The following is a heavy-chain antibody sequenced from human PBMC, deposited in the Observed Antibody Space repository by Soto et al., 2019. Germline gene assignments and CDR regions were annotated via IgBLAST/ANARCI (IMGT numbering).Heavy chain of an antibody. CDR1: GYTFNAYS. D-gene: IGHD7-27*01. J-gene: IGHJ4*02. CDR3: ARDWALDY. Sequence: ASVKVSGKAAGYTFNAYSVHWVRQAPGQRLEWMGMINPSGDTTTYAQNFQGRVTMTRDTSTTTVYMELSGLRSEDTAVYYCARDWALDYWGQGTLVTVSS. CDR2: INPSGDTT. V-gene: IGHV1-46*02.